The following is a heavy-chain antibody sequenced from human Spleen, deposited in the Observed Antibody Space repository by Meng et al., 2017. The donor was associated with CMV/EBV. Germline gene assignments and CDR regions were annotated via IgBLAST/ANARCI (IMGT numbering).Heavy chain of an antibody. CDR2: IYHSGST. J-gene: IGHJ4*02. CDR3: ASQTINSYFDY. D-gene: IGHD4-23*01. CDR1: GGSSSSGGYC. V-gene: IGHV4-31*03. Sequence: CTVSGGSSSSGGYCWSWIRQHPGKGLEWIGYIYHSGSTYYNPSLRSRVTISVDTSKNQFSLKLSSVTAADTAVYYCASQTINSYFDYWGQGALVTVSS.